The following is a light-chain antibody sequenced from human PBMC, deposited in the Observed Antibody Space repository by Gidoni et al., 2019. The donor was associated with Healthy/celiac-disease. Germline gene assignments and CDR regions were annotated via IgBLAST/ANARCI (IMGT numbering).Light chain of an antibody. Sequence: DIQMTQSPSTLSASVGDRVTITCRASQSISSWLAWYQQKPGKAPKLLIYKASSLESGVPSRFSGSGSGTEFTLTISSLQPDDFATYYCQHYNIYWLTFGGGTKVEIK. CDR2: KAS. CDR1: QSISSW. CDR3: QHYNIYWLT. J-gene: IGKJ4*01. V-gene: IGKV1-5*03.